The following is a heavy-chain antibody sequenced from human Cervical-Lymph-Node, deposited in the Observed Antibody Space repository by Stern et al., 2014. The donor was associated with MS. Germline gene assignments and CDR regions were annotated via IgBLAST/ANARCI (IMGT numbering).Heavy chain of an antibody. J-gene: IGHJ4*02. CDR1: GCTFSDYY. D-gene: IGHD5-18*01. Sequence: VQLVESGGGLVKPGGSLRLSCAASGCTFSDYYMSWIRQAPGKGLEWVSYIRSRGSTIYYSDSVNGRFTITRDNAKNSLYLQRNSRRAEDTAVYYCARDKRDPAMLSFDGWGPGTLVTVSP. CDR3: ARDKRDPAMLSFDG. V-gene: IGHV3-11*01. CDR2: IRSRGSTI.